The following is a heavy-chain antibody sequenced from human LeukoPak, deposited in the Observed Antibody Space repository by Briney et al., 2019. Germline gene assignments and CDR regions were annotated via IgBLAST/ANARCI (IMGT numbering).Heavy chain of an antibody. D-gene: IGHD1-1*01. J-gene: IGHJ4*02. Sequence: GGPLRLSCAASGFTFSSYSMNWVRQAPGKGLEWVSSISSSSYIYYADSVKGRFTISRDNAKDSLYLQMNSLRAEDTAVYYCAREGTFDYWGQGTLVTVSS. CDR3: AREGTFDY. V-gene: IGHV3-21*01. CDR2: ISSSSYI. CDR1: GFTFSSYS.